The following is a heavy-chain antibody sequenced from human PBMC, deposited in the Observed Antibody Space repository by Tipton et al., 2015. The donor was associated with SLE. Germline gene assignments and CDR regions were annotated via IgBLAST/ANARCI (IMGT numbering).Heavy chain of an antibody. J-gene: IGHJ3*02. CDR3: ARKRNGMGI. V-gene: IGHV4-34*01. CDR1: GGSFSGYY. CDR2: INHSGST. Sequence: TLSLTCAVYGGSFSGYYWSWIRQPPGKGLEWIGEINHSGSTNYNPSLKSRVTISVDMSKNQFSLKLSSVTAADTAVYYCARKRNGMGIWGQGTMVTVSS. D-gene: IGHD5-24*01.